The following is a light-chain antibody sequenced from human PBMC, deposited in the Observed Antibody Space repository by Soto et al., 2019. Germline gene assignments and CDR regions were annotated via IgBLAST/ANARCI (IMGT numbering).Light chain of an antibody. V-gene: IGLV2-14*01. CDR1: SSDIGDYDY. J-gene: IGLJ1*01. Sequence: QSVLTQPASVSGSPGQSITISCTGTSSDIGDYDYVSWYQQYPGKAPNLLLYEVSNRPSGVSTRFSGSKSGNTASLTISGLQPEDEAHYYCSSYAGSNNSYVFGTGTKVTVL. CDR3: SSYAGSNNSYV. CDR2: EVS.